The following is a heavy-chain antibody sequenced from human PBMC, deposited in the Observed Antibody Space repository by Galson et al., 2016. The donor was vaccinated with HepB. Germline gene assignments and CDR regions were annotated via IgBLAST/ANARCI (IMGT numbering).Heavy chain of an antibody. CDR1: GFTVSTNY. J-gene: IGHJ4*02. D-gene: IGHD1-26*01. V-gene: IGHV3-53*01. CDR3: ARGGVGATTSERRQYFDY. Sequence: SLRLSCAASGFTVSTNYMIWVRQAPGKGLEWVSSIYSGGSTYYADSVKGRFTISRDSSKNTVYLQMNSLRAEDTAVYYCARGGVGATTSERRQYFDYWGQGTLVTVSS. CDR2: IYSGGST.